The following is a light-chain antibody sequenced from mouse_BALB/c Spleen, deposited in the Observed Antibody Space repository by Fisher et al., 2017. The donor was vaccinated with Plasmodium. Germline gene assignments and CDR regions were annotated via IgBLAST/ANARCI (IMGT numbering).Light chain of an antibody. J-gene: IGKJ5*01. CDR1: QSLLNSDGKTY. V-gene: IGKV1-135*01. CDR2: LVS. CDR3: FQGSHVPLT. Sequence: DIVLTQSPLTLSVTIGQPASISCKSSQSLLNSDGKTYLSWLLQRPGQSPKRLIYLVSKLDSGVPDRFTGSGSGTDFTLKISRVEAEDLGVYYCFQGSHVPLTFGAGTKLELK.